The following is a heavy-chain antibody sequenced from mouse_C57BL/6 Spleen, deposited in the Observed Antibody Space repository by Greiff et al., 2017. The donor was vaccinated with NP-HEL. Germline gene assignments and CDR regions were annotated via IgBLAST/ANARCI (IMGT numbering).Heavy chain of an antibody. J-gene: IGHJ3*01. CDR2: ISSGSSTI. CDR3: ARDGNSAWFAY. D-gene: IGHD2-1*01. V-gene: IGHV5-17*01. CDR1: GFTFSDYG. Sequence: EVKLMESGGGLVKPGGSLKLSCAASGFTFSDYGMHWVRQAPEKGLEWVAYISSGSSTIYYADTVKGRLTISRDNAKNTLFLQMTSLRSEDTAMYYCARDGNSAWFAYWGQGTLVTVSA.